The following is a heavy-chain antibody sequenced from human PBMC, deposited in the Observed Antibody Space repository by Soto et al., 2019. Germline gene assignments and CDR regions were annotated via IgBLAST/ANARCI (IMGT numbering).Heavy chain of an antibody. Sequence: KPSETLSLTCAVYGGSFSAYYWSWIRQPPGKGLEWIGEINHSGSTNYNPSLKSRVTISVDTSKNQFSLKLRSVTAADTAVYYCASLERGYNYGPSEYWGQGTLVTVSS. V-gene: IGHV4-34*01. J-gene: IGHJ4*02. CDR3: ASLERGYNYGPSEY. CDR1: GGSFSAYY. CDR2: INHSGST. D-gene: IGHD5-18*01.